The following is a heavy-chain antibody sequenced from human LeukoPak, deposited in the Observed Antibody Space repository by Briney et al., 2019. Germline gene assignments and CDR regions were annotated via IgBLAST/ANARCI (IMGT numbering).Heavy chain of an antibody. D-gene: IGHD2-2*01. J-gene: IGHJ6*02. CDR1: GFTFSSYS. CDR3: AREDQDGMDV. V-gene: IGHV3-21*01. Sequence: GGSLRISCAASGFTFSSYSMNWVRQAPGKGLEWVSSISSSSSYIYYADSVKGRFTISRDNAKNSLYLQMNSLRAEDTAVYYCAREDQDGMDVWGQGTTVTVSS. CDR2: ISSSSSYI.